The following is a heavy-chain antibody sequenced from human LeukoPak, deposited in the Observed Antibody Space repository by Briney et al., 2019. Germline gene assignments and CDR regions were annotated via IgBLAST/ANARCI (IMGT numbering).Heavy chain of an antibody. J-gene: IGHJ6*02. Sequence: ASVKVSCKASGYTFTSYGISWVRQAPGQGLEWMGWINPNSGGTNYAQKFQGRVTMTRDTSISTAYMELSRLRSDDTAVYYCAREGVVVPAAMRGYYYGMDVWGQGTTVTVSS. CDR3: AREGVVVPAAMRGYYYGMDV. D-gene: IGHD2-2*01. CDR2: INPNSGGT. CDR1: GYTFTSYG. V-gene: IGHV1-2*02.